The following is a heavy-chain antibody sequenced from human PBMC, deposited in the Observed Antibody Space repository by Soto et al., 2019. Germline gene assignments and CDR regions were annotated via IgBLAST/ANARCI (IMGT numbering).Heavy chain of an antibody. CDR2: IWYDGSNK. D-gene: IGHD2-2*01. V-gene: IGHV3-33*01. CDR3: AREFVLVPAAMSLYYYYYGMDV. Sequence: QVQLVESGGGVVQPGRSLRLSCAASGFTFSSYGMHWVRQAPGKGLEWAAVIWYDGSNKYYADSVKGRFTISRDNSKNTLYLQMNSLRAEDTAVYYCAREFVLVPAAMSLYYYYYGMDVWGQGTTVTVSS. J-gene: IGHJ6*02. CDR1: GFTFSSYG.